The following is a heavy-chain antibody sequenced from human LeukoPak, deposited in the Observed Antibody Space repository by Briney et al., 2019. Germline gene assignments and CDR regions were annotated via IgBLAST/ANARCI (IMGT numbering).Heavy chain of an antibody. CDR1: GFAFGDYA. V-gene: IGHV3-49*04. J-gene: IGHJ4*02. CDR2: IRSKAYGGTA. Sequence: PGGSLRLSCTASGFAFGDYAMTWVRQAPGKGLEWVGFIRSKAYGGTAEYAASVKGRFTISRDDSKSIAYLQMNSLKTEDTAVYYCTRDQTPYYWGQGTLVTVSS. CDR3: TRDQTPYY.